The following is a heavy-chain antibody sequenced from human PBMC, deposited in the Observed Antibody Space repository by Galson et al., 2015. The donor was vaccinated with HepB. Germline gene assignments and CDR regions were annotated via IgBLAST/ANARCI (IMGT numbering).Heavy chain of an antibody. CDR3: ARDSSVPRYCGSTSCPGGAFDI. V-gene: IGHV3-66*01. Sequence: SLRLSCAASGFTVSSNYMSWVRQAPGKGLEWVSVIYSGGSTYYADSVKGRFTISRDNSKNTLYLQMNSLRAEDTAVYYCARDSSVPRYCGSTSCPGGAFDIWGQGTMVTVSS. CDR1: GFTVSSNY. D-gene: IGHD2-2*01. J-gene: IGHJ3*02. CDR2: IYSGGST.